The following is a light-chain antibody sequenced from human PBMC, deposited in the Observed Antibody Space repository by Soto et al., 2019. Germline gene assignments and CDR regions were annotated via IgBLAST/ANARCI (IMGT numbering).Light chain of an antibody. CDR1: QSLLHSKGYNY. V-gene: IGKV2-28*01. J-gene: IGKJ5*01. CDR3: MQALQTPIT. CDR2: LGS. Sequence: DIVMTQSPLSLPVTPGEPASISCRSSQSLLHSKGYNYLDWYLQKPGQSPQLLIYLGSNRASGVPDRFSGSGSGTDFTRKISRVEAEDVGVYYCMQALQTPITFGQGTRLEIK.